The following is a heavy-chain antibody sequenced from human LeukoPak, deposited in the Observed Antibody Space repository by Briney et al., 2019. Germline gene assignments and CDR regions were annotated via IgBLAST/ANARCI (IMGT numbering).Heavy chain of an antibody. CDR1: GYTLTELS. Sequence: ASVKVSCKVSGYTLTELSMHWVRQAPGKGLEWMGGFDPEDGETIYAQKFQGRVTMTEDTSTDTAYMELSSLRSEDTAVYYCARKKLSVVRFDPWGQGTLVTVSS. D-gene: IGHD4-23*01. J-gene: IGHJ5*02. CDR3: ARKKLSVVRFDP. V-gene: IGHV1-24*01. CDR2: FDPEDGET.